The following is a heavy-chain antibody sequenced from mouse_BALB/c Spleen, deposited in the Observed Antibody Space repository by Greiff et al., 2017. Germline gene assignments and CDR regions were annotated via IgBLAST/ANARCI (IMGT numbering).Heavy chain of an antibody. CDR2: IWTGGGT. Sequence: VQRVESGPGLVAPSQSLSITCTVSGFSLTSYDISWIRQPPGKGLEWLGVIWTGGGTNYNSAFMSRLSISKDNSKSQVFLKMNSLQTDDTAIYYCVRDQDSPFAYWGQGTLVTVSA. V-gene: IGHV2-9-2*01. CDR3: VRDQDSPFAY. D-gene: IGHD3-2*02. J-gene: IGHJ3*01. CDR1: GFSLTSYD.